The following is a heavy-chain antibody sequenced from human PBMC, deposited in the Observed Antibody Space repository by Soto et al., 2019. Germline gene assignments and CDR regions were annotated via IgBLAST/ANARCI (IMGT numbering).Heavy chain of an antibody. D-gene: IGHD3-3*01. J-gene: IGHJ4*02. Sequence: SETLSLTCTVSGGSISSGDYYWSWIRQPPGKGLEWIGYIYYSGSTYYNPSLKSRVTISVDTSKNQFSLKLSSVTAADTAVYYCARSSKYDFWSGYYNFDYWGQGTLVTVSS. CDR3: ARSSKYDFWSGYYNFDY. V-gene: IGHV4-30-4*01. CDR1: GGSISSGDYY. CDR2: IYYSGST.